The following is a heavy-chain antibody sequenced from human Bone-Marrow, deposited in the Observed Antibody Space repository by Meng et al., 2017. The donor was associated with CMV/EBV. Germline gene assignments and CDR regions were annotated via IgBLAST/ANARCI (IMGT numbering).Heavy chain of an antibody. CDR3: AHRPSGTTNNAFDI. CDR1: GFSLITSGVD. D-gene: IGHD1-7*01. Sequence: SCPTLVKPTQTLTLTCTFSGFSLITSGVDVGWIRQPPGKALEWLALIYWNDDKRYSPSLKSRLTITKDTSKNQVVLTMTNMDPVDTATYYCAHRPSGTTNNAFDIWGQGTMVTVSS. J-gene: IGHJ3*02. CDR2: IYWNDDK. V-gene: IGHV2-5*01.